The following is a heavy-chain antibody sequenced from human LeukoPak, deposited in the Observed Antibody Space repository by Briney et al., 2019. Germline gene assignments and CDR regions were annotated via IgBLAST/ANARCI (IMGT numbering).Heavy chain of an antibody. CDR3: ARGYYVDY. CDR2: IRSSGESI. Sequence: PGGSLRLSCAASGFTFSNYEMNLVRQAPGKGLEWISCIRSSGESIYYADSVKGRFTISRDNAENSLYLQMSSLRAEDTAVYYCARGYYVDYWGQGTLVTVSS. V-gene: IGHV3-48*03. CDR1: GFTFSNYE. J-gene: IGHJ4*02. D-gene: IGHD3-3*01.